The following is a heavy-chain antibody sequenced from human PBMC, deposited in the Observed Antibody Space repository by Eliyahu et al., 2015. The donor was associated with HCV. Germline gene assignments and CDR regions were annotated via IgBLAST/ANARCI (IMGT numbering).Heavy chain of an antibody. J-gene: IGHJ4*02. Sequence: QLQLKESGPGLVKPSETLSLTCTXSGGSISSRSYYWDWIRQPPGKGLEWIGSLFYSGITFYNPXLKSRVTVSVDTSKNQFSLRLTSVTAADTAVYYCARRARWDAYFDYWGQGNLVSVSS. CDR3: ARRARWDAYFDY. D-gene: IGHD5-24*01. CDR2: LFYSGIT. V-gene: IGHV4-39*01. CDR1: GGSISSRSYY.